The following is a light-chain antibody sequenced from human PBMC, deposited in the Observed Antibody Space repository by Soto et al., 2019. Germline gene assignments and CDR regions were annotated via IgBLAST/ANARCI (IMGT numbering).Light chain of an antibody. J-gene: IGKJ1*01. CDR1: QSVSSN. CDR2: GAS. V-gene: IGKV3-15*01. Sequence: EIVMTQSPATLSVSPGERATLSCRASQSVSSNLAWYQQIPGQAPRLLIYGASTRATSIPARFSGSGSGTDFTLTISSLQTEDFAVYYCQQYHNWPPRGTFAQGTKVQIK. CDR3: QQYHNWPPRGT.